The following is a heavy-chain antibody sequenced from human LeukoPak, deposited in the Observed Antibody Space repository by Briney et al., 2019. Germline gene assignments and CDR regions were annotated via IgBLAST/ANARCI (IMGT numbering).Heavy chain of an antibody. J-gene: IGHJ4*02. CDR3: AKAPVTSCRGAFCYPFDY. D-gene: IGHD2-15*01. CDR2: MSSSDDGR. V-gene: IGHV3-23*01. CDR1: GFSFSSYA. Sequence: GGSLRLSCATSGFSFSSYAMSWVRQAPGKGLEWVSAMSSSDDGRYYAASVRGRFTISRDTSRSTLYPQMNNLRAEDAAVYYCAKAPVTSCRGAFCYPFDYWGQGTLVSVSS.